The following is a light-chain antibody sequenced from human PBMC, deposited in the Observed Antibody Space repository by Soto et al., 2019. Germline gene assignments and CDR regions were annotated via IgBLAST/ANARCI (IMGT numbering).Light chain of an antibody. CDR1: QSISSW. CDR2: DAS. V-gene: IGKV1-5*01. CDR3: QQYDSSSWT. Sequence: DIEMTQSPSTLSASVGDRVTITCRASQSISSWLAWYQKKKGKAPKLLIYDASSLESGVPSRLRGSGSGTELTITISSMQTDDFESYYCQQYDSSSWTFGQGTKVDIK. J-gene: IGKJ1*01.